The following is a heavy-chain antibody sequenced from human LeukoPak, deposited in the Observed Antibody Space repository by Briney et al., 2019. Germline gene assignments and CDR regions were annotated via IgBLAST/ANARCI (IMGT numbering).Heavy chain of an antibody. CDR1: GYTFTGYY. Sequence: ASVKVSCKASGYTFTGYYMHWVRQAPGQGLEWMGWINPNSGSTNYAQKFQGRVTMTRDTSISTAYMELSRLRSDDTAVYYCARGWWGCSGGSCYGGYFDYWGQGTLVTVSS. V-gene: IGHV1-2*02. CDR3: ARGWWGCSGGSCYGGYFDY. J-gene: IGHJ4*02. D-gene: IGHD2-15*01. CDR2: INPNSGST.